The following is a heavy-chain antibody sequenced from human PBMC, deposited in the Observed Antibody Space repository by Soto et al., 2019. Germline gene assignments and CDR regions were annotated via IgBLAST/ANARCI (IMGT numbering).Heavy chain of an antibody. CDR3: ATGVGWGFIYSRQY. J-gene: IGHJ4*02. V-gene: IGHV1-24*01. Sequence: QVQLEQSGAEVKKPGASVRVSCKISGSTLSEFSMHWVRQAPGKGLEWMGGYVPEDGKTIYAPKFQDRVIMTEDTSTDTAYMELSSLRSEDTAVYFCATGVGWGFIYSRQYWGQGTPVTVSS. D-gene: IGHD1-26*01. CDR2: YVPEDGKT. CDR1: GSTLSEFS.